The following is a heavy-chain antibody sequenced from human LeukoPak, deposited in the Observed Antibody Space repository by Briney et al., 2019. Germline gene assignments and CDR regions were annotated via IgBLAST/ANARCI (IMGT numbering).Heavy chain of an antibody. CDR3: AKDVSGNYGDYRDAFDI. J-gene: IGHJ3*02. V-gene: IGHV3-9*01. CDR2: ISWNSGSI. Sequence: GRSLRLSCAASGFTFDDYATHWVRQAPGKGLEWVSGISWNSGSIGYADSVKGQFTISRDNAKNSLYLQMNSLRAEDTALYYCAKDVSGNYGDYRDAFDIWGQGTMVTVSS. D-gene: IGHD4-17*01. CDR1: GFTFDDYA.